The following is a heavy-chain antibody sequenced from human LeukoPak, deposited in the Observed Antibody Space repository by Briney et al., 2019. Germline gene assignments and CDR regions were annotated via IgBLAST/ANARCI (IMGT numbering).Heavy chain of an antibody. D-gene: IGHD6-13*01. CDR3: ARAAAGGYYYYYYMDV. CDR2: IYYSGST. V-gene: IGHV4-39*01. Sequence: SETLSLTCTVSGGSISSSSYYWGWIRQPPGKGLEWIGSIYYSGSTYYNPSLKSRVTISVDTSKNQFSLKLSSVTAADTAVYYCARAAAGGYYYYYYMDVWGKGTTVTVSS. J-gene: IGHJ6*03. CDR1: GGSISSSSYY.